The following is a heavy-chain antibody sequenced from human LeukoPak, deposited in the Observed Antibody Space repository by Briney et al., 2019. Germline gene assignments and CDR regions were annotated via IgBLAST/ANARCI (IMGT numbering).Heavy chain of an antibody. V-gene: IGHV4-31*03. Sequence: SQTLSLTCTVSAGSISSGGYYWSWIRQHPGKGLEWIGYIYYSGSTYYNPSLKSRVTISVDTSKNQFSLKLSSVTAADTAVYYCAISSLDAFDIWGQGTMVTVSS. CDR2: IYYSGST. CDR1: AGSISSGGYY. D-gene: IGHD2-2*01. J-gene: IGHJ3*02. CDR3: AISSLDAFDI.